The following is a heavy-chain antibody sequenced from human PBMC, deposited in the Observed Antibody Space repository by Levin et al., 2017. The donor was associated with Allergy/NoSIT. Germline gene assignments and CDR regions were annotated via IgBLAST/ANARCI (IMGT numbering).Heavy chain of an antibody. CDR1: GFSFSSCA. V-gene: IGHV3-23*01. J-gene: IGHJ4*02. D-gene: IGHD1-26*01. Sequence: GESLKISCAASGFSFSSCAMSWVRQAPGKGLEWVSVISNSGGTTEYADSVKGRFTISRDNSKNTLYLQMNSLRAEDTAVYYCAKDPVGATTMYYFDYWGQGTLVTVSS. CDR2: ISNSGGTT. CDR3: AKDPVGATTMYYFDY.